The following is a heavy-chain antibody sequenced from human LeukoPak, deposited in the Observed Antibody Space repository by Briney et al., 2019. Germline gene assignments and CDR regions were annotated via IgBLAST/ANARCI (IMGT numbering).Heavy chain of an antibody. CDR2: IYSGGST. J-gene: IGHJ4*02. CDR1: GFTVSSNY. D-gene: IGHD1-1*01. V-gene: IGHV3-53*01. CDR3: ARGPDTTVSDY. Sequence: GGSLRLSCAASGFTVSSNYMSWVRQAPGKGLEWVSVIYSGGSTYYADSVKGRFTISRDNSKNTLYLQMNSLRAEDTAVYYCARGPDTTVSDYWGQGTLVTVSS.